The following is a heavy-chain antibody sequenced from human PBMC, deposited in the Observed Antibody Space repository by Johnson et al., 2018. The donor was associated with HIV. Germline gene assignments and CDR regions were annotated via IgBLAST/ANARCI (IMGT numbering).Heavy chain of an antibody. CDR1: EFTFSTYV. D-gene: IGHD1-26*01. Sequence: QVQLVESGGGAVQPGKSLRLSCAASEFTFSTYVMHWVRQAPGKGLEWVAVMSSDGSNKYYADSVKGRFTISRDNSKNTLYLQMNSLRAEDTALYYCAKGRMDASGSYNVWGQGTMVTVSS. J-gene: IGHJ3*01. V-gene: IGHV3-30*18. CDR2: MSSDGSNK. CDR3: AKGRMDASGSYNV.